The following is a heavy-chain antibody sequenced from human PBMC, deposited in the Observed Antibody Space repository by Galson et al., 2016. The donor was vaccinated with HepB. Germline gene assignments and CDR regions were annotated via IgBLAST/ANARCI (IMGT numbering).Heavy chain of an antibody. CDR3: ARDDYFRLGY. CDR2: ITSSSDTM. Sequence: SLRLSCAASAFSFSDYYMNWIRQAPGKGLEWIAWITSSSDTMYYADSVKGRFTISRDNAKNSLYLEMNSLRDEDTAVYYCARDDYFRLGYWGQGTLVTVSS. J-gene: IGHJ4*02. V-gene: IGHV3-11*04. CDR1: AFSFSDYY. D-gene: IGHD3-16*01.